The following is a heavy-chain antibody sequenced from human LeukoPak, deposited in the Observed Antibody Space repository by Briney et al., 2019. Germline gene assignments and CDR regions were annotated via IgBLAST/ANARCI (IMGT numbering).Heavy chain of an antibody. V-gene: IGHV4-39*07. CDR1: GGSISCSSYY. Sequence: SETLSLTCTVSGGSISCSSYYWGWIRQPPGKGLEWIGSIYYSGSTYYNPSLKSRVTISVDTSKNQFSLKLSSVTAADTAVYYCASSIAARPGVFDYWGQGTLVTVSS. D-gene: IGHD6-6*01. CDR3: ASSIAARPGVFDY. CDR2: IYYSGST. J-gene: IGHJ4*02.